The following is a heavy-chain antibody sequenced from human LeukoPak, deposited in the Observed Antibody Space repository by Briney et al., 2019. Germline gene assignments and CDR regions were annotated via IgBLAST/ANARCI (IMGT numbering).Heavy chain of an antibody. CDR3: ARDQYYYGSGSYIDY. CDR1: GVSISSYY. D-gene: IGHD3-10*01. V-gene: IGHV4-4*07. J-gene: IGHJ4*02. Sequence: SETLSLTCTVSGVSISSYYWSWIRQPAGKGLEWIGRIHTSGSTNYNPSLKSRVTMSADTSKNQFSLKLSSVIAADTAVYYCARDQYYYGSGSYIDYWGQGTLVTVSS. CDR2: IHTSGST.